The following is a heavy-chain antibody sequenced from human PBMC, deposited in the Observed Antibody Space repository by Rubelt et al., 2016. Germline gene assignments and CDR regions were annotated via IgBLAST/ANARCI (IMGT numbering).Heavy chain of an antibody. V-gene: IGHV4-38-2*02. Sequence: QVQLQESGPGLVKPSETLSLTCTVSGYSISSGYYWGWIRQPPGKGLEWIGSIYHSGSTYYNPSLKSRVTISVDTSKNQFSLKLSSVTAADTAVYDCARRTPYYYDSSDEEWGQGTLVTVSS. CDR2: IYHSGST. D-gene: IGHD3-22*01. CDR3: ARRTPYYYDSSDEE. J-gene: IGHJ4*02. CDR1: GYSISSGYY.